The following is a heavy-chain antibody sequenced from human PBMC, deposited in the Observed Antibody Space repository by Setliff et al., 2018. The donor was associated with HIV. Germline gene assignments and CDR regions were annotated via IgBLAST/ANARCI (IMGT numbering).Heavy chain of an antibody. V-gene: IGHV2-26*01. CDR2: IFTNDEK. CDR3: ARSAYGADVGYYFDY. Sequence: LSLTCNVSGDSIKDYYWSWIRQPPGKGLEWLAHIFTNDEKSYTTSLKTRLSISRDTSKGQVILTMTNMDPVDTATYFCARSAYGADVGYYFDYWGLGTLVTVSS. D-gene: IGHD4-17*01. CDR1: GDSIKDYYW. J-gene: IGHJ4*02.